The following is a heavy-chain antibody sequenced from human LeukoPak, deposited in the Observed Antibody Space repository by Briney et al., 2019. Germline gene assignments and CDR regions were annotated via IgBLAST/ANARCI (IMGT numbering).Heavy chain of an antibody. Sequence: GRSLRLSCAVSRFTFDDYAMHWVRQAPGNGLEWVSGISWNSGSIGCADSVKGRFTISRDNAQHSLYLQMNSLRAEDMALYYCAKDKYSSGLESDWYFDLWGRGTLVTVSS. CDR3: AKDKYSSGLESDWYFDL. V-gene: IGHV3-9*03. CDR2: ISWNSGSI. J-gene: IGHJ2*01. CDR1: RFTFDDYA. D-gene: IGHD6-19*01.